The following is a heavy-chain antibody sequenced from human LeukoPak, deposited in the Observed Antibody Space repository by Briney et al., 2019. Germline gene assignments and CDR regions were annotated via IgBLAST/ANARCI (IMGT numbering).Heavy chain of an antibody. J-gene: IGHJ4*02. D-gene: IGHD3-10*01. CDR2: IFVSEDTI. CDR1: GFTFSDYY. V-gene: IGHV3-11*01. Sequence: GGSLRLSCAASGFTFSDYYMSWIRQAPGKGLEWVSYIFVSEDTIYYADSVKGRFTISRDNAKNSLYLQMNSLRAEDSAVYYCARTTGGIYGLGGVDYWGQGTLVTVSS. CDR3: ARTTGGIYGLGGVDY.